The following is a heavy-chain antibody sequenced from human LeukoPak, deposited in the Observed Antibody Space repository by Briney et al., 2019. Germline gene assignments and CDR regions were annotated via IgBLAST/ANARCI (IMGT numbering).Heavy chain of an antibody. Sequence: SETLSLTCAVYGGSFSGYYWSWIRQPPGKGLEWIGEINHSGSTNYNPSLKSRVTISVDTSKNQFSLKLSSVAAADTAVYYCARQRAYNSSSWYPFDYWGQGTLVTVSS. CDR3: ARQRAYNSSSWYPFDY. CDR1: GGSFSGYY. V-gene: IGHV4-34*01. D-gene: IGHD6-13*01. CDR2: INHSGST. J-gene: IGHJ4*02.